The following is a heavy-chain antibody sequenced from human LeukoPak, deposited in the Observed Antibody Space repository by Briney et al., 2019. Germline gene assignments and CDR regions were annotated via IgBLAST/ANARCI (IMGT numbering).Heavy chain of an antibody. CDR3: ARGVTVLYYMDV. J-gene: IGHJ6*03. Sequence: GASVKVSCKASGYTFTSYYMHWARQAPGQGLEWMGIINPSGGSTSYAQKFQGKVTMTRDTSTSTVYMELSSLRSEDTAVYYCARGVTVLYYMDVWGKGTTVTVSS. V-gene: IGHV1-46*01. CDR2: INPSGGST. CDR1: GYTFTSYY. D-gene: IGHD2-21*02.